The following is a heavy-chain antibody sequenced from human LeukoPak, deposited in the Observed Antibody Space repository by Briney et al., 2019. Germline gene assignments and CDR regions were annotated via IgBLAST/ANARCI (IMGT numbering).Heavy chain of an antibody. Sequence: GGSLRLSCAASGFTSSSYWMHWVRHAPGKGLVWVSRINSDGSNTNYADSVKGRSTISRDNAKNTVYLQMNSLGAEDTAVYYCARGRGPYGWFDPWGQGTLVTVSS. J-gene: IGHJ5*02. CDR3: ARGRGPYGWFDP. V-gene: IGHV3-74*01. CDR1: GFTSSSYW. D-gene: IGHD3-10*01. CDR2: INSDGSNT.